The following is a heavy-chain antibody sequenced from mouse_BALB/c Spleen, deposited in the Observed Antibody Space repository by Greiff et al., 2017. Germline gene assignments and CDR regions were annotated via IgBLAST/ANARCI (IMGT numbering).Heavy chain of an antibody. CDR3: ARSYYGNPYYFDY. CDR1: GDSITSGY. D-gene: IGHD2-10*01. J-gene: IGHJ2*01. CDR2: ISYSGST. Sequence: VQLQQSGPSLVKPSQTLSLTCSVTGDSITSGYWNWIRKFPGNKLEYMGYISYSGSTYYNPSLKSRISITRDTSKNQYYLQLNSVTTEDTATYYCARSYYGNPYYFDYWGQGTTLTVSS. V-gene: IGHV3-8*02.